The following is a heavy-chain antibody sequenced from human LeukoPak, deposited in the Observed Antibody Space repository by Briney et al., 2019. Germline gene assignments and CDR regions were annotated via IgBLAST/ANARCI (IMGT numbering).Heavy chain of an antibody. V-gene: IGHV1-69*05. CDR2: IIPIFGTA. J-gene: IGHJ4*02. Sequence: SVKVSCKASGGTFSSYAISWVRQAPGQGLEWMGGIIPIFGTANYAQKFQGRVTMTTDTSTSTAYMELRSLRSDDTAVYYCARRAPSGDYWGQGTLVTVSS. D-gene: IGHD6-25*01. CDR1: GGTFSSYA. CDR3: ARRAPSGDY.